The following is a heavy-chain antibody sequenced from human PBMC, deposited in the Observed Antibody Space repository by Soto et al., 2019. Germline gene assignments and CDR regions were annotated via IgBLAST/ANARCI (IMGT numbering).Heavy chain of an antibody. J-gene: IGHJ3*02. D-gene: IGHD3-10*01. V-gene: IGHV5-10-1*01. CDR1: GYTFTNYW. CDR2: IDPTDSYT. CDR3: ARRGEGKSGAFDI. Sequence: PGESLKISCKASGYTFTNYWISLVLQMPGKGLEWMGRIDPTDSYTNYSPSFQGHVTISVDKSGTTAYLQWSSLKASDTAIYYCARRGEGKSGAFDIWGQGTTVTVSS.